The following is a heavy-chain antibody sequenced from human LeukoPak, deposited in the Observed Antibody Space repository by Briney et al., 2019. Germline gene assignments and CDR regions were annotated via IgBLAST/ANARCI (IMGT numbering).Heavy chain of an antibody. Sequence: GGSLRLSCAASGFTFSSYAMTWVRQSPGKGLEWVSIISDSGGSTNYGDSVKGRFTISRDNSKNMLYLQMNSLRAEDTAVYYCARSPSLFYYYGSGSYLSEAPYFDLWGRGTLVTVSS. CDR3: ARSPSLFYYYGSGSYLSEAPYFDL. CDR1: GFTFSSYA. D-gene: IGHD3-10*01. J-gene: IGHJ2*01. CDR2: ISDSGGST. V-gene: IGHV3-23*01.